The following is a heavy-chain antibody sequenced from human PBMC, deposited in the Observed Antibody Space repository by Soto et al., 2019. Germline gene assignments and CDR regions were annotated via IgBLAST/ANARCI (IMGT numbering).Heavy chain of an antibody. V-gene: IGHV1-3*01. Sequence: GASVKVSCKASGYTFTSYAMHWVRQAPGQRLEWMGWINAGNGNTKYSQKFQGRVTITRDTSASTAYMELSSLRSEDTAVYYCARTDEYCSSTSCYAHYYYYGMDVWGQGTTVTVSS. CDR1: GYTFTSYA. CDR3: ARTDEYCSSTSCYAHYYYYGMDV. D-gene: IGHD2-2*01. J-gene: IGHJ6*02. CDR2: INAGNGNT.